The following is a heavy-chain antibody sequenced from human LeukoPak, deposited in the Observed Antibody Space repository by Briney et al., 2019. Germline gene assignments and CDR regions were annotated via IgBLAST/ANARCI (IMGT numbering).Heavy chain of an antibody. CDR1: GGSISSDY. V-gene: IGHV4-59*01. CDR2: IYYSGST. D-gene: IGHD1-26*01. CDR3: ARAFGTYQYYFDY. J-gene: IGHJ4*02. Sequence: SETLSLTCTVSGGSISSDYWSWIRQPPGRGLEWIGYIYYSGSTNYNPSLESRVTISVDTSKNQFSLKLSSVTAADTAVYYCARAFGTYQYYFDYWGQGTLVTVSS.